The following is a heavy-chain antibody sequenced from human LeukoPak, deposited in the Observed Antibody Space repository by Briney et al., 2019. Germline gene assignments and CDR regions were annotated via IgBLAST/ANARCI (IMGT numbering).Heavy chain of an antibody. D-gene: IGHD3-22*01. CDR2: INHSGYT. CDR3: SRQVVGNDY. Sequence: PSETLSLTCAVYGESSFSNYYWSWSRPTPGGGREWSGEINHSGYTNYNPSRKRRVTLSIDTSTNQFSLRLTSVTAADTAVYYCSRQVVGNDYWGQGTLVTVSS. CDR1: GESSFSNYY. J-gene: IGHJ4*02. V-gene: IGHV4-34*01.